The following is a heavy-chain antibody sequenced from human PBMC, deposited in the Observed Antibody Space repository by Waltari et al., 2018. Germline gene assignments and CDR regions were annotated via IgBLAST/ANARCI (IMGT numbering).Heavy chain of an antibody. CDR2: IYYSDSDT. CDR3: GRGCRSDGGGFDY. Sequence: VQLVRSGAAVRNPVESLQISCRGSGYSFPSYWLGGARQMPGKGLEWLGVIYYSDSDTSYRPSYERETTTVAETANRTACMRWCGPAAEEAVMYDGGRGCRSDGGGFDYWGQGTLVTVSS. CDR1: GYSFPSYW. D-gene: IGHD5-18*01. J-gene: IGHJ4*02. V-gene: IGHV5-51*03.